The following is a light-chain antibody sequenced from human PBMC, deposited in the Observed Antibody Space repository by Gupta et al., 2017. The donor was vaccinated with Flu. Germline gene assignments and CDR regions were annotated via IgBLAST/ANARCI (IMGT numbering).Light chain of an antibody. J-gene: IGKJ1*01. V-gene: IGKV1-39*01. CDR3: QQRYSFPWT. CDR1: QSISSY. Sequence: DIQMTQSPYSLSASVGDRVTITCRASQSISSYLNWYQQKPGKAPKLLIYAAASLQSGVPSRFSGSVSGTDFTLTISSLQPEELATYYCQQRYSFPWTFGQGTKVEIK. CDR2: AAA.